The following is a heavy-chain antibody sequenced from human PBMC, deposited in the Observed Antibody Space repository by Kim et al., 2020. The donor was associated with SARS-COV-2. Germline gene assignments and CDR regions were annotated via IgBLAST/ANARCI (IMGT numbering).Heavy chain of an antibody. CDR3: TRGFDYLDV. CDR2: GERP. J-gene: IGHJ6*03. V-gene: IGHV3-53*01. Sequence: GERPKCMDSVKGRFSMSRDSAKNIVHLQMNSRTPDDTATYYCTRGFDYLDVWGKGTTVTVSS.